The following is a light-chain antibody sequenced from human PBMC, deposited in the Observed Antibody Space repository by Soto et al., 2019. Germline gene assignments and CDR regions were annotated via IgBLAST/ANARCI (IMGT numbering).Light chain of an antibody. Sequence: PGERATLTCRASQSVTNYIAWYQQRPGQAPRLLIYDASNRATGVPARFSGSRSGTDFTLTISSLEPEDFAVYYCQQRRNWPITFGQGTRLEIK. CDR3: QQRRNWPIT. CDR2: DAS. J-gene: IGKJ5*01. CDR1: QSVTNY. V-gene: IGKV3-11*01.